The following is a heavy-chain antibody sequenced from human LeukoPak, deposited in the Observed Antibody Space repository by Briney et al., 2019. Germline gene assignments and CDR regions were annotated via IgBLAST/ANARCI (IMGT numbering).Heavy chain of an antibody. CDR2: IKRKSDGGTT. J-gene: IGHJ4*02. Sequence: GGSLRLSCAASGLTFSNAWMSWVRQAPGKGLEWVGRIKRKSDGGTTDYAAPVKGRFTISRDDSKNTLYLQMNSLKSEDTAVYYCAKDGYYYDSSGSGNYFDYWGQGTLVTVSS. CDR3: AKDGYYYDSSGSGNYFDY. V-gene: IGHV3-15*01. CDR1: GLTFSNAW. D-gene: IGHD3-22*01.